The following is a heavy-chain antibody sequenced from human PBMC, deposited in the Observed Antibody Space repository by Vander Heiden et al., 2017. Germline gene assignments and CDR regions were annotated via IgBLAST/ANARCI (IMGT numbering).Heavy chain of an antibody. CDR1: GFTFSSYA. CDR3: ARDSGTIFGVTAY. V-gene: IGHV3-30-3*01. CDR2: ISYDGSNK. J-gene: IGHJ4*02. Sequence: QVQLVESGGGVVQPGRSLRLSCAAPGFTFSSYAMHWVRQAPGKGLEWVAVISYDGSNKYYADSVKGRFTISRDNSKNTLYLQMNSLRAEDTAVYYCARDSGTIFGVTAYWGQGTLVTVSS. D-gene: IGHD3-3*01.